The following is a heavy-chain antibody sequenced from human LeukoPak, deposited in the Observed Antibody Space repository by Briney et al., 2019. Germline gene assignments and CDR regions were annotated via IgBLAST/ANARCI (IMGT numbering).Heavy chain of an antibody. D-gene: IGHD3-16*02. CDR2: IYYSGST. CDR3: ARGKITFGGVIVKTYYFDY. Sequence: SETLSLTCTVSGGSISSYYWSWIRQPPGKGLEWIGYIYYSGSTNYNPSLKSRVTISVDTSKNQFSLKVTSVTAADTAVYYCARGKITFGGVIVKTYYFDYWGQGTLVTVSS. V-gene: IGHV4-59*01. CDR1: GGSISSYY. J-gene: IGHJ4*02.